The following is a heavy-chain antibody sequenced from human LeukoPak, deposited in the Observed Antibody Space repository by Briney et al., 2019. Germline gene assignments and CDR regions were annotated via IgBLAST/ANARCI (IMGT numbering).Heavy chain of an antibody. V-gene: IGHV3-64D*09. D-gene: IGHD5-24*01. Sequence: PGGSLSLSCSASGFTFSSYAMHWVRQARGKGLEYVSAISSNGGSTYYADSVKGRFTISRDNSKNTLYLQMSSLRAEDTAVYYCVKELDGYNYLFDYWGQGTLVTVSS. CDR2: ISSNGGST. CDR1: GFTFSSYA. J-gene: IGHJ4*02. CDR3: VKELDGYNYLFDY.